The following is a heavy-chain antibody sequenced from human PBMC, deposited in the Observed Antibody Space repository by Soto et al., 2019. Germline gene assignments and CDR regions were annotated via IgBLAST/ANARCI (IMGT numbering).Heavy chain of an antibody. Sequence: SETLSLTCTVSGGSISSSSYYWGWIRQPPGKGLEWIGSIYYSGSTYYNPSLKSRVTISVGTSKNQFSLKLSSVTAADTAVYYCARNSGIAAAGTGFDYWGQGTLVTVSS. J-gene: IGHJ4*02. CDR3: ARNSGIAAAGTGFDY. CDR1: GGSISSSSYY. CDR2: IYYSGST. V-gene: IGHV4-39*01. D-gene: IGHD6-13*01.